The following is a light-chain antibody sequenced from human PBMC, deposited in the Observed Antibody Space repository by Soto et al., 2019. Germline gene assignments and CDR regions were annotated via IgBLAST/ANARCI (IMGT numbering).Light chain of an antibody. CDR3: CSYTSSSTLV. CDR1: SSDVGGYNY. V-gene: IGLV2-14*01. CDR2: EVR. Sequence: QSALTQPASVSGSPGQSITISCTGTSSDVGGYNYVSWYQKHPGKAPKILIYEVRNRPSGVSNRFSGSKTGNTASLTISGLQAEDEADYYCCSYTSSSTLVFGGGTKLTVL. J-gene: IGLJ2*01.